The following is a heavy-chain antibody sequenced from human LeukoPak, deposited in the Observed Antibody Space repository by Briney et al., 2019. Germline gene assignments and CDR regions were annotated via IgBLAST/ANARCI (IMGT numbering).Heavy chain of an antibody. Sequence: QAGGSLRLSCAASGFTFSSYWMSWVRQAPGKGLEWVANIKQDGSEKYYVDSVKGRFTISRDSAKNSLYLQMNSLRAEDTAAYCCASLADFHFDYWGQGTLVTVSS. V-gene: IGHV3-7*01. J-gene: IGHJ4*02. CDR2: IKQDGSEK. CDR1: GFTFSSYW. CDR3: ASLADFHFDY. D-gene: IGHD3-3*01.